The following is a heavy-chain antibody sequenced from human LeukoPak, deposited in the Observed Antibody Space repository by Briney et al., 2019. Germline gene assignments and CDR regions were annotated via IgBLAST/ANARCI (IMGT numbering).Heavy chain of an antibody. Sequence: GGSLRLSCAASGFTFSSYAMHWVRQAPGKGREGVALISYDESKIYYADSVKGGFTISRDNSKNTLFLQMNSLRVEDTAVYYCARARRWLQLDFDRWGQGTLVTVSS. CDR1: GFTFSSYA. J-gene: IGHJ4*02. CDR2: ISYDESKI. D-gene: IGHD5-24*01. V-gene: IGHV3-30*04. CDR3: ARARRWLQLDFDR.